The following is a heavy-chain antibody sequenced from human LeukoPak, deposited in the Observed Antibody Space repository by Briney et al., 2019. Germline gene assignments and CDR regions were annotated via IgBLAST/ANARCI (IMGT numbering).Heavy chain of an antibody. J-gene: IGHJ6*03. CDR2: MNPNSGNT. Sequence: GASVKVSCKASGYTFTSYDINWVRQATGQGLEWMGWMNPNSGNTGFAQKFQGRVTMTRNTSISTAYMELSSLRSEDTAVYYCARGIDGSGYYYYYMDVWGRGTTVTVSS. CDR1: GYTFTSYD. D-gene: IGHD3-22*01. CDR3: ARGIDGSGYYYYYMDV. V-gene: IGHV1-8*01.